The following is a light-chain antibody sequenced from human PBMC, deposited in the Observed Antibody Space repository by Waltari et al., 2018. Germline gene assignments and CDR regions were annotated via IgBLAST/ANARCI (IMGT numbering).Light chain of an antibody. V-gene: IGKV3-20*01. CDR1: QSVSRT. CDR3: QHYVRLPAT. J-gene: IGKJ1*01. CDR2: GAS. Sequence: EIVLTQSPGTLSLSPGERATLSSRASQSVSRTLAWYQQKPGQAPKLLIYGASIRANGIADRFTGSGSRTDFSLPISSLEPEDFAIYFCQHYVRLPATFGQGTKVEIK.